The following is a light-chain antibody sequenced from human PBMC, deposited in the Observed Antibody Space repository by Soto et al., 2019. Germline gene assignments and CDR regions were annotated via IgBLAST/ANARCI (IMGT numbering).Light chain of an antibody. Sequence: VMTQPPSLAATTGQKVTISCSGSSSNIGGNSVSWYQQLPGTAPKRLIYDDNKRPSGIPDRFSGSKSGTSATLGITGFQTGDEADYYCGSWDSSLSDYVFGNGTMVTVL. CDR3: GSWDSSLSDYV. J-gene: IGLJ1*01. CDR2: DDN. CDR1: SSNIGGNS. V-gene: IGLV1-51*01.